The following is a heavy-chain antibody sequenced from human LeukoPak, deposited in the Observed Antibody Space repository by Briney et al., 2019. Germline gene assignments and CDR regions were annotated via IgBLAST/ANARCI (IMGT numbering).Heavy chain of an antibody. Sequence: GGSLRLSCAASGFTVRTNYMSWVRQAPGKGLEWVSAISGSGDSTYYADSVKGRFTISRDNSKNTLYLQMNRLRAEDTAVYYCAKDGGGSLEWLPPMDVWGQGTTVTVSS. V-gene: IGHV3-23*01. CDR1: GFTVRTNY. CDR2: ISGSGDST. D-gene: IGHD3-3*01. J-gene: IGHJ6*02. CDR3: AKDGGGSLEWLPPMDV.